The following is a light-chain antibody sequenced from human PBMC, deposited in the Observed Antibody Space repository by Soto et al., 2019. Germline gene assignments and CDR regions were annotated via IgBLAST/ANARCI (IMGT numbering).Light chain of an antibody. J-gene: IGKJ3*01. CDR3: QQYGSSPFT. V-gene: IGKV3-20*01. Sequence: EIVLTQSPGTLSLSPGERATLSCRASQSVSSSYLAWYQQKPGQAPRLLIYGTSSRDTGIPDRFSGSGSGTDFTLTSSRLEPEDFAVYSCQQYGSSPFTFGPGTKVDFK. CDR2: GTS. CDR1: QSVSSSY.